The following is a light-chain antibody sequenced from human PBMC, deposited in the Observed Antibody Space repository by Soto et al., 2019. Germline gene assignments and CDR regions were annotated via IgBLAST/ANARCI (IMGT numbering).Light chain of an antibody. J-gene: IGKJ1*01. CDR3: QHYNTWPPWT. V-gene: IGKV3-15*01. Sequence: IVMTQSPATLSVSPGERATLSCRASQSINSNLAWYQQKIGQAPRLLIYGASTRATGVPARFSGSGSGTEFTLTITSLQSEDFEVYYCQHYNTWPPWTFGQGTKVEI. CDR1: QSINSN. CDR2: GAS.